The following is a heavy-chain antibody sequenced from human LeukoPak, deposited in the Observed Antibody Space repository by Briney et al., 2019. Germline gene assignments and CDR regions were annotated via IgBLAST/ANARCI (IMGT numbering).Heavy chain of an antibody. CDR2: IYYSGST. CDR1: GGSISSSSYY. Sequence: PSETLSLTCTVSGGSISSSSYYWGWIRQPPGKGLEWIGSIYYSGSTYYNPSLKSRVTISVDTSKNQFSLKLSSVTAADTAVYYCARSFYDILTGYYNVPSIGAWYFDLWGRGTLVTVSS. D-gene: IGHD3-9*01. J-gene: IGHJ2*01. CDR3: ARSFYDILTGYYNVPSIGAWYFDL. V-gene: IGHV4-39*01.